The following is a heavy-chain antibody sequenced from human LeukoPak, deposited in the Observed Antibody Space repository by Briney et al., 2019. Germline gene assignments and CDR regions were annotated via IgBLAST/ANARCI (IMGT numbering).Heavy chain of an antibody. Sequence: TGGSLRLSCAASGFTFSSYSMSWVRQAPGKGLEWVSSISYSSNSIYYADSVKGRFTISRDNAKTSLYLQMNSLRAEDTAVYYCARVVRCSSASCFYFDYWGQGTLVTVSS. D-gene: IGHD2-2*01. CDR1: GFTFSSYS. CDR2: ISYSSNSI. CDR3: ARVVRCSSASCFYFDY. V-gene: IGHV3-21*01. J-gene: IGHJ4*02.